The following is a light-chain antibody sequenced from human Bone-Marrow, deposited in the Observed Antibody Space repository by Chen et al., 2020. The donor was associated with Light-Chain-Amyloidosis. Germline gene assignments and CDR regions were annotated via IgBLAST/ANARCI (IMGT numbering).Light chain of an antibody. CDR3: QSADSSGTYEVI. Sequence: SYELTQPPSESLSPGQTASITCSGDDLPTKYAYWYQQKPGQAPVLVIHRDTERPSGISERFSGSSSGTTATLTISGVQAEDEADYHCQSADSSGTYEVIFGGGTKLTVL. CDR1: DLPTKY. V-gene: IGLV3-25*03. J-gene: IGLJ2*01. CDR2: RDT.